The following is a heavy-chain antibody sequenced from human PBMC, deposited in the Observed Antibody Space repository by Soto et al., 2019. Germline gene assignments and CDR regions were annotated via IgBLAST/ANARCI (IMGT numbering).Heavy chain of an antibody. CDR3: AKVGFLYANYIQSPHDY. V-gene: IGHV3-30*18. D-gene: IGHD2-2*01. Sequence: PGGSLRLSCAASGFTFSSYGMHWVRQAPGKGLEWVAVISYDGSNKYYADSVKGRFTISRDNSKNTLYLQMNSLRAEDTAVYYCAKVGFLYANYIQSPHDYWGQGTLVTVSS. CDR2: ISYDGSNK. J-gene: IGHJ4*02. CDR1: GFTFSSYG.